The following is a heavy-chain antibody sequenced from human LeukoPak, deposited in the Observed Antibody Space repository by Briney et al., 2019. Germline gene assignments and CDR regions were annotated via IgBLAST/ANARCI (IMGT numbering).Heavy chain of an antibody. V-gene: IGHV3-33*01. J-gene: IGHJ4*02. D-gene: IGHD3-10*01. CDR3: ARPLYGSGSYAFGY. CDR1: GFTFSSYG. Sequence: GGSLRLSCAASGFTFSSYGMHWVRQAPGKGLEWVAVIWYDGSNKYYADSVKGRFTISRDNSKNSLYLQMNSLRAEDTAVYYCARPLYGSGSYAFGYWGQGTLVTVSS. CDR2: IWYDGSNK.